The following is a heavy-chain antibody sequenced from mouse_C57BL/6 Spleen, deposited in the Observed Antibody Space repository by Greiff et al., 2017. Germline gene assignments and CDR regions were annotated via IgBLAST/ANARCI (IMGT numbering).Heavy chain of an antibody. Sequence: EVQLVESGAGLVKPGGSLKLSCAASGFTFSSYAMSWVRQTPEKRLEWVAYISSGGDYIYYADTVKGRFTISRDNARNTLYLQMSSLKSEDTAMYYCTRGSLYYGNSYYAMDYWGQGTSVTVSS. J-gene: IGHJ4*01. CDR2: ISSGGDYI. CDR3: TRGSLYYGNSYYAMDY. D-gene: IGHD2-1*01. CDR1: GFTFSSYA. V-gene: IGHV5-9-1*02.